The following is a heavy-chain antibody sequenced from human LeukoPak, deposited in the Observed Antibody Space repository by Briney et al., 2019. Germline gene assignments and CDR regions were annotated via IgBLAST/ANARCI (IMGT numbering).Heavy chain of an antibody. D-gene: IGHD4-11*01. CDR2: ISYDGSNK. CDR1: GFTFSSYA. J-gene: IGHJ4*02. Sequence: GGSLRLSCAASGFTFSSYAMHWVRQAPGKGLEWVAVISYDGSNKYYADSVKGRFTISRDNSKNTLYLQMNSLRAEDTAVYYCAKEHLTVTRWPGPGDYWGQGTLVTVSS. CDR3: AKEHLTVTRWPGPGDY. V-gene: IGHV3-30-3*01.